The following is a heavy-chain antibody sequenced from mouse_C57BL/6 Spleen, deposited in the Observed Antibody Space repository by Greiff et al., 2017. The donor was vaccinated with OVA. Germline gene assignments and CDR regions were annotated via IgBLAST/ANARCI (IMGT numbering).Heavy chain of an antibody. D-gene: IGHD1-1*01. CDR1: GYTFTSYW. CDR3: EKDYGSGDWFAY. J-gene: IGHJ3*01. V-gene: IGHV1-61*01. CDR2: IYPSDSAT. Sequence: VQLQQPGAELVRPGSSVTLSCKASGYTFTSYWMDWVKQRPGQGLEWIGNIYPSDSATPYNHKFKDKATLTVDKSSSTAYMQISRLTAEDSAYYCCEKDYGSGDWFAYWGQGTLVTVSA.